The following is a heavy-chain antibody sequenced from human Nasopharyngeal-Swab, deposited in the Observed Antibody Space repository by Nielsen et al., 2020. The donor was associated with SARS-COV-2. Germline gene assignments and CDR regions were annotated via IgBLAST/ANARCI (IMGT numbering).Heavy chain of an antibody. CDR2: ISYDGSNK. J-gene: IGHJ5*02. V-gene: IGHV3-30*04. Sequence: GESLKISYAASGFTFSSYAMHWVRQAPGKGLEWVAVISYDGSNKYYADSVKGRFTISRDNSKNTLYLQMNSLRAEDTAVYYCARAFPSYSSGWYNWFDPWGQGTLVTVSS. CDR3: ARAFPSYSSGWYNWFDP. D-gene: IGHD6-19*01. CDR1: GFTFSSYA.